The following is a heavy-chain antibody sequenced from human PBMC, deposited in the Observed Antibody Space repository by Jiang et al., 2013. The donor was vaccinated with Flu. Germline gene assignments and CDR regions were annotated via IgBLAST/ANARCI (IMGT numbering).Heavy chain of an antibody. V-gene: IGHV4-59*01. D-gene: IGHD1-26*01. CDR2: IYYSGST. J-gene: IGHJ6*02. CDR1: GGSMSRYF. Sequence: SLTCTVSGGSMSRYFWTWIRQPPGKGLEWIGNIYYSGSTNYNPSLMSRVTISVDTSRNQFSLKLFSVTAADTAVYYCARDFTGSYASYSYSYGLDVWGQGTTVTVSS. CDR3: ARDFTGSYASYSYSYGLDV.